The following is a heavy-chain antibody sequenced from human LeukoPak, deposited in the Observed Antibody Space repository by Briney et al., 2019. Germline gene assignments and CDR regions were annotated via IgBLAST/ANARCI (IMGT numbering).Heavy chain of an antibody. J-gene: IGHJ3*02. V-gene: IGHV4-4*07. CDR3: ARGRYCSADICSGGDAFDI. CDR2: IYTRGST. Sequence: SETLSLTCTVAGGSINNYYWSWIRQPAGKGLELIGRIYTRGSTNYNPSLKSRVTMSVDTSKNQFSLTLSSVTAADTAVYYCARGRYCSADICSGGDAFDIWGQGTMVSVSS. CDR1: GGSINNYY. D-gene: IGHD2-15*01.